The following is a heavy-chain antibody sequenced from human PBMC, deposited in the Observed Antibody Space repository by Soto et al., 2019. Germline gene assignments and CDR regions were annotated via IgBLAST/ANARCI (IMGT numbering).Heavy chain of an antibody. CDR3: AHLPYYYDSSGYYSSAEYFQH. D-gene: IGHD3-22*01. CDR2: IYWDDDK. J-gene: IGHJ1*01. V-gene: IGHV2-5*02. Sequence: QITLKESGPTLVKPTQTLTLTGTFSGFSLSTSGVGVGWIRQPPGKALEWLALIYWDDDKRYSPSLKSRHTINKDTSKHQGGLTMSHMAPVAPATSYCAHLPYYYDSSGYYSSAEYFQHWGHAPLVTVSS. CDR1: GFSLSTSGVG.